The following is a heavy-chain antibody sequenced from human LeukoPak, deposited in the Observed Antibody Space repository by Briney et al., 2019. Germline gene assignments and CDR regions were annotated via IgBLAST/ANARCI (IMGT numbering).Heavy chain of an antibody. V-gene: IGHV3-9*01. CDR3: AKVLRRSAYYDAFDI. CDR1: GFTFDDYA. CDR2: ISWNSGNI. D-gene: IGHD3-22*01. Sequence: GGSLRLSCAASGFTFDDYAMHWVRQAPGKGLEWASSISWNSGNIGYADSVKGRFTISRDNANNSLYLQASSLRAEDTALYYCAKVLRRSAYYDAFDIWGQGTMVTVSS. J-gene: IGHJ3*02.